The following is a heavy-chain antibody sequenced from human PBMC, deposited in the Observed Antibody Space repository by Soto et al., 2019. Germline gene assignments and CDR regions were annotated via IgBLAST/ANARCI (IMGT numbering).Heavy chain of an antibody. V-gene: IGHV3-23*01. D-gene: IGHD1-1*01. J-gene: IGHJ4*02. CDR2: INAAGETT. Sequence: GGSLRLSCGAFGFSFSHSAMGWVRQAPGKGLDWVSLINAAGETTYYANSAKGRFTISRDNSKNTLYLHMNSLRAEDTAVYYCATQDFRGPTGTTWGQGTQVTVSS. CDR3: ATQDFRGPTGTT. CDR1: GFSFSHSA.